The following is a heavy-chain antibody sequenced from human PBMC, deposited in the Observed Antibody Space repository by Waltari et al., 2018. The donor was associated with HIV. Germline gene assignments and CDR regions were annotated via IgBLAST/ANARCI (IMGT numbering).Heavy chain of an antibody. V-gene: IGHV7-4-1*02. J-gene: IGHJ5*02. CDR2: IHTNTGNP. Sequence: QVQLVPSGSELKKPGASVKVSCKASGYSFSTYSINWVRQAPGQGLEWMGWIHTNTGNPTYAQGFTGRFVFSLDTSVSTAYLQISSLKAEDTAVYYCARAVSPNWFDPWGQGTLVAVSS. CDR1: GYSFSTYS. CDR3: ARAVSPNWFDP.